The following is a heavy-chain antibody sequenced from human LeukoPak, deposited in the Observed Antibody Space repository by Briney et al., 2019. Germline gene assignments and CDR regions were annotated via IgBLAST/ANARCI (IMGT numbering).Heavy chain of an antibody. J-gene: IGHJ4*02. CDR3: ASHHYYDSSGYYTPFDY. V-gene: IGHV4-39*07. CDR1: GVSISTSSYY. CDR2: IYYRGST. D-gene: IGHD3-22*01. Sequence: SETLSLICTVSGVSISTSSYYWGWIRQPPGKGLEWIASIYYRGSTYYSPSLKSRVTISVDTSKNQFSLKLSSVTAADTALYYCASHHYYDSSGYYTPFDYWGQGTLVTVSS.